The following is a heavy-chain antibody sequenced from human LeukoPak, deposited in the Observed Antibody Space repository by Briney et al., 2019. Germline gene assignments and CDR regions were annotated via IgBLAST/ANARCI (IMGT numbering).Heavy chain of an antibody. D-gene: IGHD6-6*01. V-gene: IGHV3-74*01. J-gene: IGHJ4*02. Sequence: GGSLRLSCAASGFTFSSYWMHWVRQAPGKGLVSVSRIDSDGAITRYADSVQGRFTISRDNSKNTLYLQMNSLRAEDTAVYYCANCPPPTIAARLALPDYWGQGTLVTVSS. CDR3: ANCPPPTIAARLALPDY. CDR1: GFTFSSYW. CDR2: IDSDGAIT.